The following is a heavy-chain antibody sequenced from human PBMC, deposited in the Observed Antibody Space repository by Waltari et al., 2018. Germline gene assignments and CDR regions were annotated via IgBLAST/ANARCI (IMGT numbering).Heavy chain of an antibody. J-gene: IGHJ6*02. CDR1: GFSFSDYS. CDR3: AGPVVTYTLYGLDV. CDR2: IGGGSSSI. D-gene: IGHD2-21*02. Sequence: EVQLLESGGGLAQPGGSLRLSCVGSGFSFSDYSMNWVRQAPGKGLEWVEYIGGGSSSIAYAASVKGRFTISRSNARKSVHLQMSSLRAEDTAVYFCAGPVVTYTLYGLDVWGQGTTVTVSS. V-gene: IGHV3-48*01.